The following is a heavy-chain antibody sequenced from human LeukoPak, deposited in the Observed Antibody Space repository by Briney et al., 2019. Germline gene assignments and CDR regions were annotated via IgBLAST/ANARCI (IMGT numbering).Heavy chain of an antibody. CDR2: MNPNSGNT. CDR1: GYTFTSYD. Sequence: GASVKVSCKASGYTFTSYDINWVRQATGRGLEWMGWMNPNSGNTGYAQKFQGRVTMTRNTSISTAYMELSSLRSEDTAVYYCARGYHLYYYYGMDVWGPGTTVTVSS. CDR3: ARGYHLYYYYGMDV. D-gene: IGHD2-2*01. V-gene: IGHV1-8*01. J-gene: IGHJ6*02.